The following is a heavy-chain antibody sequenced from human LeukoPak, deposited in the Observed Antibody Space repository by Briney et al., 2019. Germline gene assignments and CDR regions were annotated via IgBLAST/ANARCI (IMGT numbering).Heavy chain of an antibody. V-gene: IGHV4-59*08. CDR1: GASISSCC. J-gene: IGHJ5*02. Sequence: SETLSLTCTVSGASISSCCCSWIWNPQRPGLELMGISYDSETTYYNPSLKSRVTISMDTSKNQLSLKLSSVTAADTAVFYCARHFDGPHPEGNSRLKWFDPWGQGTLATVSS. D-gene: IGHD1-1*01. CDR2: SYDSETT. CDR3: ARHFDGPHPEGNSRLKWFDP.